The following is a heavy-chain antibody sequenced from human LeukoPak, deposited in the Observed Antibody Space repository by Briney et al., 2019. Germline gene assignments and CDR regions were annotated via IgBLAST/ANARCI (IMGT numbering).Heavy chain of an antibody. J-gene: IGHJ4*02. CDR2: ISSSSSYI. D-gene: IGHD3-10*01. CDR3: ARALLWFGESNYFDY. CDR1: GFTFSNYS. Sequence: GGSLRLSCAASGFTFSNYSMNWVRQAPGKGLEWVSSISSSSSYIYYADSVKGRFTISRDNAKNSLYLQMNSLRAEDTAVYYCARALLWFGESNYFDYWGQGTLVTVSS. V-gene: IGHV3-21*01.